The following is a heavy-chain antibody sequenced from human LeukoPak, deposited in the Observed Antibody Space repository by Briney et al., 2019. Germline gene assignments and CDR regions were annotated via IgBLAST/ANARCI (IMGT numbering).Heavy chain of an antibody. Sequence: GGSLRLSCAASGFTFSSYSMNWVRQAPGKGLEWVSSISSSSSYIYYVDSVKGRFTISRDNAKNSLYLQMNSLRAEDTAVYYCARVRGRDYDSSGYYDYYYYMDVWGKGTTVTISS. CDR1: GFTFSSYS. J-gene: IGHJ6*03. CDR2: ISSSSSYI. D-gene: IGHD3-22*01. V-gene: IGHV3-21*01. CDR3: ARVRGRDYDSSGYYDYYYYMDV.